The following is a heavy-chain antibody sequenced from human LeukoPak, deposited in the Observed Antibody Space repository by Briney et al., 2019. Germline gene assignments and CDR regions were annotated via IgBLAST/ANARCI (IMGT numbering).Heavy chain of an antibody. CDR2: ISYDGRNK. D-gene: IGHD3-9*01. CDR1: GFTFSSYG. CDR3: ARDRDGYDILTGHYYYYMDV. Sequence: GRSLRLSCAASGFTFSSYGMHWVRQAPGKGLEWVAVISYDGRNKYYADSVKGRFTISRDNAKNSLYLQMNSLRAEDTAVYYCARDRDGYDILTGHYYYYMDVWGKGTTVTISS. J-gene: IGHJ6*03. V-gene: IGHV3-30*03.